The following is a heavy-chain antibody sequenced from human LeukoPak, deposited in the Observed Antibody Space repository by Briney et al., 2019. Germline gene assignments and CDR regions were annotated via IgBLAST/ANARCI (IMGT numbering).Heavy chain of an antibody. CDR3: ARAVSGTYGHFHH. CDR2: IYYSGST. V-gene: IGHV4-61*05. CDR1: GGSISSSSYY. Sequence: PSETLSLTCTVSGGSISSSSYYWGWIRQPPGKGLEWIGYIYYSGSTNYNPSLKSRVTISVDTSKNQFSLKLSSVTAADTAVYYCARAVSGTYGHFHHWGQGTLVTVSS. D-gene: IGHD1-26*01. J-gene: IGHJ1*01.